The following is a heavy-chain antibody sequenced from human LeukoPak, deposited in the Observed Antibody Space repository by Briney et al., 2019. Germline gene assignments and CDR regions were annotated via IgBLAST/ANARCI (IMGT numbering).Heavy chain of an antibody. CDR1: GFTFSSYA. Sequence: GGPLRLSCAASGFTFSSYAMSWVRQAPGKGLECVSGISGSGGSTYYADSVKGRLTISRDNSKNALYLQMNSLRAEDTAVYYCAKDPYYDFWSGYPPDYWGQGTLVTVSS. CDR2: ISGSGGST. J-gene: IGHJ4*02. D-gene: IGHD3-3*01. V-gene: IGHV3-23*01. CDR3: AKDPYYDFWSGYPPDY.